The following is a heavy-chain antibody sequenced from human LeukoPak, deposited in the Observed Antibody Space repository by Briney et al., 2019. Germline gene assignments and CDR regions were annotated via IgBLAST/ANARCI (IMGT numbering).Heavy chain of an antibody. CDR2: ISSSGSTR. V-gene: IGHV3-11*01. Sequence: PGGSLRLSCASGFTFSDYYMSWIRQAPGKGLEWVSHISSSGSTRYYADSVKGRFTISRDNAKNSLYLQMNSLRAEDTAVYYCARTAYYYDSSGYDDAFDIWGQGTMVIVSS. J-gene: IGHJ3*02. CDR1: GFTFSDYY. CDR3: ARTAYYYDSSGYDDAFDI. D-gene: IGHD3-22*01.